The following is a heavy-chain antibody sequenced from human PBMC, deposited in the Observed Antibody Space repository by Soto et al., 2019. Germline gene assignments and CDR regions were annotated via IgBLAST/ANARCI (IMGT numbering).Heavy chain of an antibody. CDR2: ISSSSSYI. D-gene: IGHD5-12*01. CDR1: GFTFSSYN. CDR3: ASTRRDGYNNFYYYYGMDV. Sequence: EVQLVESGGGLVKPGGSLRLSCAASGFTFSSYNMNWVRQAPGKGLEWVSSISSSSSYIYYADSVKGPFTISRDNDKNSLHLQMNSLRAEDTGVYYCASTRRDGYNNFYYYYGMDVWGQGTTVTVSS. J-gene: IGHJ6*02. V-gene: IGHV3-21*01.